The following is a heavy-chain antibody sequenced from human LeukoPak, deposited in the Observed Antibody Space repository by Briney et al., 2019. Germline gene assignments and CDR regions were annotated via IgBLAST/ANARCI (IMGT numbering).Heavy chain of an antibody. CDR1: GFTFSSYA. CDR2: ISGSGGST. J-gene: IGHJ4*02. Sequence: PGGSLRLSCAASGFTFSSYAMSWVRQAPGKGLEWVSAISGSGGSTYYADSVKGRFTISRDNSKNTLYLQMNSLRAEDTAIYYCAKGSSANCYTGNDYWGQGTLVTVSA. D-gene: IGHD2-2*02. CDR3: AKGSSANCYTGNDY. V-gene: IGHV3-23*01.